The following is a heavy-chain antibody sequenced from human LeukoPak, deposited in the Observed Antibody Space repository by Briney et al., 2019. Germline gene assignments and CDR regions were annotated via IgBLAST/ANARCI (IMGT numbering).Heavy chain of an antibody. CDR1: GFTFSSYE. J-gene: IGHJ4*02. Sequence: PGGSLRLSCAASGFTFSSYEMNWVRQASGKGLEWVGRIRSKANSYATAYAASVKGRFTISRDDSKNTAYLQMNSLKTEDTAVYYCAREGSVTNDYWGQGSLVTVSS. CDR2: IRSKANSYAT. V-gene: IGHV3-73*01. CDR3: AREGSVTNDY. D-gene: IGHD4-17*01.